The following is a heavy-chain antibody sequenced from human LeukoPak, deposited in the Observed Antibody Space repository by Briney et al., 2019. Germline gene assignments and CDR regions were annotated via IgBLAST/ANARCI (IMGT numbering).Heavy chain of an antibody. V-gene: IGHV1-69*04. CDR3: ARSKQYAIFGVVIISWFDP. Sequence: GASVKVSCKASGGTFSSYAISWVRQAPGQGLEWMGRIIPILGIANYAQKFQGRVTITADKSTSTAYMELSSLRSGDTAVYYCARSKQYAIFGVVIISWFDPWGQGTLVTVSS. D-gene: IGHD3-3*01. CDR2: IIPILGIA. J-gene: IGHJ5*02. CDR1: GGTFSSYA.